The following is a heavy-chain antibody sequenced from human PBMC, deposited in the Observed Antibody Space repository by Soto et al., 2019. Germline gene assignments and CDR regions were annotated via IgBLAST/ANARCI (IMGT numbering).Heavy chain of an antibody. J-gene: IGHJ6*02. V-gene: IGHV5-51*01. CDR3: ARRLNDFWGV. CDR2: IYPDGSDT. D-gene: IGHD3-3*01. CDR1: GYTFSNYW. Sequence: GESLKISCKASGYTFSNYWIAWVRQMPGKGPECAGIIYPDGSDTRYSPSFEGQVTISVDKSITTAYLQWSSLKASDTAIYYCARRLNDFWGVWGQGTTVTVSS.